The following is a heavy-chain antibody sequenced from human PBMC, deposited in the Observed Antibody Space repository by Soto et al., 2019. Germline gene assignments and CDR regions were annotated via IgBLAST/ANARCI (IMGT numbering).Heavy chain of an antibody. Sequence: QVQLVQSGAEVKKPGASVKVSCKASGYTFTTYGISWVRQAPGQGREWMGWISAYNGNTNYAQKLQGRLTMTTDTSTSTAYMELRSLRSDDTAVYFCVREVGATNKWDFWGQGTLVTVSS. CDR2: ISAYNGNT. CDR1: GYTFTTYG. J-gene: IGHJ4*02. V-gene: IGHV1-18*01. CDR3: VREVGATNKWDF. D-gene: IGHD1-26*01.